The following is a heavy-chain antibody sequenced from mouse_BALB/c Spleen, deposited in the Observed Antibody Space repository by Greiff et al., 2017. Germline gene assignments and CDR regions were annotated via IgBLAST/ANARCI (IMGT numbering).Heavy chain of an antibody. CDR2: ILPGSGST. Sequence: QVQLQQSGAELMKPGASVKISCKATGYTFSSYWIEWVKQRPGHGLEWIGEILPGSGSTNYNEKFKGKATFTADTSSNTAYMQLSSLTSEDSAVYYCARSRLPYAMDYWGQGTSVTVSS. J-gene: IGHJ4*01. V-gene: IGHV1-9*01. D-gene: IGHD3-2*02. CDR3: ARSRLPYAMDY. CDR1: GYTFSSYW.